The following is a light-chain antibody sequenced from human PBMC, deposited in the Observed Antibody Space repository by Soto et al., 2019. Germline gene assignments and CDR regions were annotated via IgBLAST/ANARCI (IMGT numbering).Light chain of an antibody. V-gene: IGKV3-15*01. J-gene: IGKJ5*01. CDR2: GAS. CDR1: QSVSSN. CDR3: QQYDNWPIT. Sequence: EIVMTQSPATLSVSPGERATLSCRASQSVSSNLAWYQQKPGQAPRLLIYGASTSATGIPARFSGSGSGTAFTLTISSLQSEDFAVFYCQQYDNWPITFGQGTRLEIK.